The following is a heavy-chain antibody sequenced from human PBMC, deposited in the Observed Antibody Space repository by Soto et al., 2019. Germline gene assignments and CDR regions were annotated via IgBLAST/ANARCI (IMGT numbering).Heavy chain of an antibody. CDR2: IFSDGSP. J-gene: IGHJ2*01. Sequence: QLRQSGPGLVKPPETLSLTCSVSGASITSGDYSWGWIRQPPGKGLEWIGSIFSDGSPYYNPSLQSQVAFSIDTARNEFSLKLHSATAADTAVYYCVRTVGSSWFFDLWGRGALSTVS. D-gene: IGHD3-10*01. CDR3: VRTVGSSWFFDL. V-gene: IGHV4-39*01. CDR1: GASITSGDYS.